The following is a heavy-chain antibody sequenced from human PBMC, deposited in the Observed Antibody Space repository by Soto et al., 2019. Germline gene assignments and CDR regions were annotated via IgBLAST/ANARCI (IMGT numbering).Heavy chain of an antibody. CDR1: SGSFSGYY. Sequence: SETLSLTCAVYSGSFSGYYWSWIRQPPGKGLEWIGEINHSGSTNYNPSLKSRVTISVDTSKNQFSLKLSSVTAADTAVYYCASLRGLYSNLYYYYYGMDVWGQGTTVTVSS. CDR3: ASLRGLYSNLYYYYYGMDV. D-gene: IGHD4-4*01. V-gene: IGHV4-34*01. CDR2: INHSGST. J-gene: IGHJ6*02.